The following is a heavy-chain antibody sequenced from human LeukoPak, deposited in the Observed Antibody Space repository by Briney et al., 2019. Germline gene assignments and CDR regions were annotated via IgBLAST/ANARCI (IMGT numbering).Heavy chain of an antibody. Sequence: PGGSLRLSCAASGFTFSSYGMHWVRQAPGKGLEWVAVIWYDGSNKYYADSVKGRFTISRDNSENTLYLQMNSLRAEDTAVYYCARGYDYGDYGVVEWGQGTLVTVSS. D-gene: IGHD4-17*01. V-gene: IGHV3-33*01. CDR2: IWYDGSNK. CDR3: ARGYDYGDYGVVE. J-gene: IGHJ4*02. CDR1: GFTFSSYG.